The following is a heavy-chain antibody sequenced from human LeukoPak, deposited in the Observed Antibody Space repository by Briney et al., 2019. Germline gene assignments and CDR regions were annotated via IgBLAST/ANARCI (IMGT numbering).Heavy chain of an antibody. V-gene: IGHV3-53*01. Sequence: PGGSLRLSCAASGFTVSSNYMSWVRQAPGKGLEWVSVIYSGGSTYYADSVKGRFTISRDNSKNTLYLQMNSLSPEDTALYYCARAPSYYYDSSGYFHFDYWGQGTLVTVSS. CDR1: GFTVSSNY. CDR3: ARAPSYYYDSSGYFHFDY. CDR2: IYSGGST. J-gene: IGHJ4*02. D-gene: IGHD3-22*01.